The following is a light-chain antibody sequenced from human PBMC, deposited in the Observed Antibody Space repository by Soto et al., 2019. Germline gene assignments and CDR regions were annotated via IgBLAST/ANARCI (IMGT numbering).Light chain of an antibody. CDR2: GAS. V-gene: IGKV3-20*01. CDR1: QSVSSSY. Sequence: STGERATLAWRASQSVSSSYLAWYQQKPGQAPRLLIYGASSRAIGIPDRFSGSGSGTDFTLTISRLEPEDFAVYYCQQYGSSPPITFGQGTRLEIK. CDR3: QQYGSSPPIT. J-gene: IGKJ5*01.